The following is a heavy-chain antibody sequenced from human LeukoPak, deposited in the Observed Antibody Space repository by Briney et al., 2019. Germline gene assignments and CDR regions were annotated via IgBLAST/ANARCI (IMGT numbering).Heavy chain of an antibody. CDR2: MDPNSGNT. CDR3: ARDQAARRNWNDGGDGFDP. D-gene: IGHD1-1*01. V-gene: IGHV1-8*01. J-gene: IGHJ5*02. CDR1: GYTFTSYD. Sequence: ASVKVSCKASGYTFTSYDINWVRQATGQGLEWMGWMDPNSGNTGYAQKFQGRVTITADDSTSTVYMELTSLRSEDTAVYYCARDQAARRNWNDGGDGFDPWGQGTLVTVSS.